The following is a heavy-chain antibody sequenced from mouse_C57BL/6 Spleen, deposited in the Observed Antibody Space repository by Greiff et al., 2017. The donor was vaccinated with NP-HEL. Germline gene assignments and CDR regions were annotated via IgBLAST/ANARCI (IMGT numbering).Heavy chain of an antibody. Sequence: DVQLQESVPELVRPGASVKFSCTASGSTFSNSYMHWVKQRPEQGLEWIGRIDPANGNTNYTPKFKGKATLTADTSSNTAYLQLSSLTSEDTAIYYCAGYCSGIAMDYWGQGTSVTVSS. V-gene: IGHV14-3*01. CDR2: IDPANGNT. J-gene: IGHJ4*01. CDR3: AGYCSGIAMDY. CDR1: GSTFSNSY. D-gene: IGHD1-1*01.